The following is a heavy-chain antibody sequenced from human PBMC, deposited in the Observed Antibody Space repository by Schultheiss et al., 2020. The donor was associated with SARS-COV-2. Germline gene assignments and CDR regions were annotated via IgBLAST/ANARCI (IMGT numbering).Heavy chain of an antibody. V-gene: IGHV3-48*01. Sequence: GGSLRLSCAASGFTFSNAWMSWVRQAPGKGLEWVSYISSSGSTIYYADSVKGRFTISRDNSKNTLYLQMNSLRAEDTAVYYCARDRCRLGDCYFDYWGQGTLVTVSS. J-gene: IGHJ4*02. CDR3: ARDRCRLGDCYFDY. CDR1: GFTFSNAW. CDR2: ISSSGSTI. D-gene: IGHD2-21*02.